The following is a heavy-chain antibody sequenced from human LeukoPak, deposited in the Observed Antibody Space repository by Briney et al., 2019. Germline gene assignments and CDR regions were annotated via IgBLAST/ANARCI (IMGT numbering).Heavy chain of an antibody. D-gene: IGHD6-19*01. CDR2: ISGSAGST. J-gene: IGHJ4*02. CDR3: AKDRRQWPTDFDY. V-gene: IGHV3-23*01. CDR1: GFTFSTYA. Sequence: GGSLRLSCAASGFTFSTYAMIWVRQAPGKGLEWVSGISGSAGSTYYADSVKGRFTISRDNSKNTLYLQMNSLRAEDTAVYYCAKDRRQWPTDFDYWGQGALVTVSS.